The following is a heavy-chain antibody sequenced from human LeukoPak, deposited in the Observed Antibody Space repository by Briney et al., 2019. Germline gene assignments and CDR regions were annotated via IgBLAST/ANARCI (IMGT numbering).Heavy chain of an antibody. CDR1: GVTLSNYA. CDR3: AKVYRDNGDYFAFNV. D-gene: IGHD4-17*01. Sequence: GGSLRLSCVASGVTLSNYAMSWARQAPGKGLEWVSGISSSGSGGNTYYADSVKGRFTISRDSSRNTLFLHMNTLRAEDTAIYYCAKVYRDNGDYFAFNVWGQGSMVTVSS. J-gene: IGHJ3*01. CDR2: ISSSGSGGNT. V-gene: IGHV3-23*01.